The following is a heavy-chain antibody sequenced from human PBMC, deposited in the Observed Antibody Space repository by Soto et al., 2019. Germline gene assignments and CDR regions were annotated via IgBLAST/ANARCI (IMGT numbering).Heavy chain of an antibody. CDR2: IYTGGGT. Sequence: EVQLVESGGGLVQPGGSLRLSCAASGLTVSTNPMNWVRQAPGKGLEWVSVIYTGGGTHYADSVKGRFTICRDNSKNTMNLQKNSMRPEGTAGYYCAGDGSGHWGQGTLVTVSS. J-gene: IGHJ4*02. CDR3: AGDGSGH. CDR1: GLTVSTNP. V-gene: IGHV3-66*01.